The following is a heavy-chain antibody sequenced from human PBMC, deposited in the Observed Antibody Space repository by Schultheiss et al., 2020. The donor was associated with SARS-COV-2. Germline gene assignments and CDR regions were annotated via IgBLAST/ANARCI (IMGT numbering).Heavy chain of an antibody. CDR1: GHSLTEVS. D-gene: IGHD3-10*01. V-gene: IGHV1-24*01. CDR3: ATSITMVRGVTIYYFDY. J-gene: IGHJ4*02. CDR2: INAGNGNT. Sequence: ASVKVSCKVSGHSLTEVSVHWVRQAPGKGLEWMGWINAGNGNTKKAQTLQDRVTMTTDTSTSTAYMELSSLRSEDTAVYYCATSITMVRGVTIYYFDYWGQGTLVTVSS.